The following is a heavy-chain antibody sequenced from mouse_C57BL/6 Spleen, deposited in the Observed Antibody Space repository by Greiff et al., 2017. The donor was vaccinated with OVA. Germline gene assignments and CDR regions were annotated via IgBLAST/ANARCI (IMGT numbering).Heavy chain of an antibody. CDR2: IDPETGGT. D-gene: IGHD2-3*01. J-gene: IGHJ1*03. V-gene: IGHV1-15*01. Sequence: VQLQQSGAELVRPGASVTLSCKASGYTFTDYEMHWVKQTPVHGLEWIGAIDPETGGTAYNQKFKGKAILTADKSSSTAYMELRSLTSEDSAVYYCTRGDYDGYYRYFDVWGTGTTVTVSS. CDR3: TRGDYDGYYRYFDV. CDR1: GYTFTDYE.